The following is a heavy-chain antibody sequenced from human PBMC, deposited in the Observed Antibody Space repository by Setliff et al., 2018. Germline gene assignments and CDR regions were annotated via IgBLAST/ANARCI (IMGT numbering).Heavy chain of an antibody. CDR1: GASISSDGYY. CDR3: ARGGGSYRAGNSRPTYWFDP. D-gene: IGHD2-21*01. Sequence: SETLSLTCIVSGASISSDGYYWSWIRQHPGKGLEWIGYIYYSGSTYYNPSLKSRVTISLDTSKNQFSLELSSVTAADTAVYYCARGGGSYRAGNSRPTYWFDPWGQGTLVTVSS. CDR2: IYYSGST. J-gene: IGHJ5*02. V-gene: IGHV4-31*03.